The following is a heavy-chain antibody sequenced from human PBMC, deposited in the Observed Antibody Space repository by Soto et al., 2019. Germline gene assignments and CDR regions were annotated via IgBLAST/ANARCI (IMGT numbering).Heavy chain of an antibody. CDR3: ARGVGATGPPHCYYYYGMDV. CDR1: GGTFSSYA. CDR2: IIPIFGTA. D-gene: IGHD1-26*01. J-gene: IGHJ6*02. V-gene: IGHV1-69*13. Sequence: SVKVSCKASGGTFSSYAISWVRQAPGQGLEWMGGIIPIFGTANYAQKFQGRVTITADESTSTAYMELSSLRSEDTAVYYCARGVGATGPPHCYYYYGMDVWGQGTTVTVSS.